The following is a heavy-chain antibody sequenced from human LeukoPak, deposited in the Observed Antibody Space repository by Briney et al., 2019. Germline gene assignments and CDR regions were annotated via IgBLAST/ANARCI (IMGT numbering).Heavy chain of an antibody. CDR3: ARDADMSSWRGEYFQH. V-gene: IGHV1-69*10. D-gene: IGHD6-13*01. CDR1: GYTFTGYY. Sequence: ASVKVSCKASGYTFTGYYMHWVRQAPGQGLEWMGGIIPILGTANYAQKFQGRVTITADKSTSTAYMELSSLRSEDTAVYYCARDADMSSWRGEYFQHWGQGTLVTVSS. CDR2: IIPILGTA. J-gene: IGHJ1*01.